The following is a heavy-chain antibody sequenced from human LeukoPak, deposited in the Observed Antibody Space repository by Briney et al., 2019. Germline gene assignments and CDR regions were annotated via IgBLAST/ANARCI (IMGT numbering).Heavy chain of an antibody. V-gene: IGHV3-64*02. D-gene: IGHD2-21*01. CDR2: IDNTGGDT. Sequence: GGSLRLSCAASGFTFSAYSLHWVRQAPGKRLEYVSAIDNTGGDTFYADSVKGRCTISRDNSKNTLYLQVGGLRTEDTAVYFCARVGDNNAFDMWGQGTMVTVSS. J-gene: IGHJ3*02. CDR3: ARVGDNNAFDM. CDR1: GFTFSAYS.